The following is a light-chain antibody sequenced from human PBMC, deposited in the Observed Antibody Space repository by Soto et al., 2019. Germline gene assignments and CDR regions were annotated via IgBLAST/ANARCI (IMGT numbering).Light chain of an antibody. CDR1: QSVSSN. V-gene: IGKV3-15*01. Sequence: IVMMQSPATLSVSPGERATLSCRTSQSVSSNLAWYQQKPGQAPRLLIYGASTRATGIPDRFSGSGSGTEFTLTISSLQSEDFAVYYCQQYNNWPPWTFGQGTKVEIK. CDR2: GAS. J-gene: IGKJ1*01. CDR3: QQYNNWPPWT.